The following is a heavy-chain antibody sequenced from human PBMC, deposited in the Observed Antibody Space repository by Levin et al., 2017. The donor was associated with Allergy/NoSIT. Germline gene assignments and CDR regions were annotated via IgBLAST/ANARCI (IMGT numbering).Heavy chain of an antibody. D-gene: IGHD6-19*01. CDR2: ISPSASTI. J-gene: IGHJ3*01. CDR3: AREIMEFCSSSSCSDAFDF. CDR1: GFTFKNYR. V-gene: IGHV3-48*04. Sequence: QAGGSLRLSCAASGFTFKNYRMVWVRQAPGKGLEWLSHISPSASTIDYAHSVRGRFTISRDNTRKSLYLEMKSLRVEETAVYFCAREIMEFCSSSSCSDAFDFWGRGTMVAVSS.